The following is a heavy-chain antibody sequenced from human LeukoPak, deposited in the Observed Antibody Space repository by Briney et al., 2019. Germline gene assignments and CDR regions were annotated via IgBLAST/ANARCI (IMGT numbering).Heavy chain of an antibody. CDR2: IYYSGST. CDR1: GGSISRYY. CDR3: ARHVSYYYGMDV. Sequence: SETLSLTCTVSGGSISRYYWNWIRQPPGKGLEWIGYIYYSGSTNYNPSLKSRVTISVDTSKNQFSLKLSSVTAADTAVYYCARHVSYYYGMDVWGQGTTVTVSS. D-gene: IGHD2/OR15-2a*01. V-gene: IGHV4-59*08. J-gene: IGHJ6*02.